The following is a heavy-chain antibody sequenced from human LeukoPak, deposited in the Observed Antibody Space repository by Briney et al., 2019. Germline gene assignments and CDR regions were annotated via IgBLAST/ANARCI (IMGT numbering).Heavy chain of an antibody. Sequence: GGSLRLSCAASGFSISDHSINWIRQIPGKGLAWLSYISSSSSPTYYADSVQGRFTIPRDNSKNTLYLQMNSLRAEDTAVYYCARPHLTGGHLDYWGQGTLVTVSS. D-gene: IGHD7-27*01. J-gene: IGHJ4*02. CDR2: ISSSSSPT. CDR1: GFSISDHS. CDR3: ARPHLTGGHLDY. V-gene: IGHV3-48*01.